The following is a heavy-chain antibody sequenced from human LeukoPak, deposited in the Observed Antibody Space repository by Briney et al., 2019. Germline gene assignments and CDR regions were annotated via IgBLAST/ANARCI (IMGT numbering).Heavy chain of an antibody. D-gene: IGHD2-8*01. CDR1: GFTFSSYS. CDR3: ARVNGYYFDY. Sequence: RPGGSLRPSCAASGFTFSSYSMNWVRQAPGKGLEWVSYISSSSSTIYYADSVKGRFTISRDNAKNSLYLQMNSLRAEDTAVYYCARVNGYYFDYWGQGTLVTVSS. J-gene: IGHJ4*02. CDR2: ISSSSSTI. V-gene: IGHV3-48*01.